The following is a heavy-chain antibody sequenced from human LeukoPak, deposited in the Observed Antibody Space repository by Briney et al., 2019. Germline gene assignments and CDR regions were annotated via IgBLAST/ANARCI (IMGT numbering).Heavy chain of an antibody. CDR3: ARDRSGGQLWPYFDY. D-gene: IGHD5-18*01. V-gene: IGHV4-31*03. Sequence: SQTLSLICTVSGGSISTGGYYWSWIPQHPGKGLEWIGYIYYSGTAHYNPSLRSRVTISVDTSKNEFSLKLDSVTAADTAVYYCARDRSGGQLWPYFDYWGQGTLVTVSS. CDR1: GGSISTGGYY. CDR2: IYYSGTA. J-gene: IGHJ4*02.